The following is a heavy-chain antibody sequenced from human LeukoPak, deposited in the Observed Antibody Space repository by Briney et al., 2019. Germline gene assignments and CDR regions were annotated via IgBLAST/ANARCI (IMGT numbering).Heavy chain of an antibody. Sequence: ASVKVSCKVSGYTLTELSMHWVRQAPGKGLEWMGGFDPEDGETTYAQKFQGRVTMTEDTSTDTAYMELSSLRSEDTAVYYCATRRSRDYYDSSGYYSFDYWGQGTLVTVSS. CDR2: FDPEDGET. J-gene: IGHJ4*02. D-gene: IGHD3-22*01. CDR1: GYTLTELS. CDR3: ATRRSRDYYDSSGYYSFDY. V-gene: IGHV1-24*01.